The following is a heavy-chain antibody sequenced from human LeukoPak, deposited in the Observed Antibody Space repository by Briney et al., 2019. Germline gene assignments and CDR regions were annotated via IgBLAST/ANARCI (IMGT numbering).Heavy chain of an antibody. CDR1: GFTFSSYA. CDR2: ISYDGSNK. CDR3: AGDFGLSHPGLVQGFGDY. J-gene: IGHJ4*02. Sequence: GGSLRLSCAASGFTFSSYAMHWVRQAPGKGLEWVAVISYDGSNKYYADSVKGRFTISRDNSKNTLYLQMNSLRAEDTAVYYCAGDFGLSHPGLVQGFGDYWGQGTLVTVSS. D-gene: IGHD6-19*01. V-gene: IGHV3-30*04.